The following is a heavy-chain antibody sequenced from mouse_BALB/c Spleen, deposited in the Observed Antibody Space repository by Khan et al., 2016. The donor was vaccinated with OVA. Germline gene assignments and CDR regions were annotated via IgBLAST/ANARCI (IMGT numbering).Heavy chain of an antibody. Sequence: EVQLVETGPGLVKPSQSLSLTCTVTGYSITSGYGWNWIRQFPGNKLEWMGYISYSGSTNSNPSLKSRISITRDTSKNQFFLQLNSVTTEDTATYYCARTARIKYWGQGTTLTGSS. CDR3: ARTARIKY. V-gene: IGHV3-2*02. CDR2: ISYSGST. D-gene: IGHD1-2*01. J-gene: IGHJ2*01. CDR1: GYSITSGYG.